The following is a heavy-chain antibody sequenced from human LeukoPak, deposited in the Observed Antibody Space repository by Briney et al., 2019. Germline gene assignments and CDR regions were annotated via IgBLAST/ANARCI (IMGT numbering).Heavy chain of an antibody. Sequence: GGSLRLSCAASGFTFSSYEMNWVRQAPGKGLEWVSAISGSGGSTYYADSVKGRFTISRDNSKNTLYLQMNSLRAEDTAVYYCANQYSGSSHWGQGTLVTVSS. V-gene: IGHV3-23*01. CDR3: ANQYSGSSH. D-gene: IGHD1-26*01. CDR2: ISGSGGST. J-gene: IGHJ4*02. CDR1: GFTFSSYE.